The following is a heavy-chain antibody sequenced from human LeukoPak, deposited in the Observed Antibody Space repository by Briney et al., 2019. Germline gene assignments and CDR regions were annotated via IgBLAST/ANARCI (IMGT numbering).Heavy chain of an antibody. D-gene: IGHD3-3*01. CDR1: GGSISSSSYY. CDR3: ARAPRSHYFDY. Sequence: KPSETLSLTCTVSGGSISSSSYYWGWIRQPPGKGLEWIGYIYYSGSTYYNPSLKSRLTISADTSKNQFSLKLSSVTAADTAVYYCARAPRSHYFDYWGQGTLVTVSS. J-gene: IGHJ4*02. V-gene: IGHV4-31*03. CDR2: IYYSGST.